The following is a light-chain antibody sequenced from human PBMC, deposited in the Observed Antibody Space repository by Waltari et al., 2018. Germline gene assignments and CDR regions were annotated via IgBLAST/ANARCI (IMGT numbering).Light chain of an antibody. CDR1: HDIINY. V-gene: IGKV1-33*01. CDR3: QQYNNIPQT. CDR2: DSS. Sequence: DIQMTQSPSSLSASVGDRVTITCQESHDIINYLNWYQQKPGKAPKLLIYDSSNLETGVPSRFSGSGSGTDFTFTISSLQPEDIATYYCQQYNNIPQTFGPGTRVEIK. J-gene: IGKJ3*01.